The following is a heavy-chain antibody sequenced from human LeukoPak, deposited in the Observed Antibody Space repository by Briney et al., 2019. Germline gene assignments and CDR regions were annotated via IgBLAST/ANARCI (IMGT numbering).Heavy chain of an antibody. V-gene: IGHV5-51*01. CDR3: ARHDWGLRFGLN. Sequence: GESLKISCKGSGFSFTTYWIGWVRQMPGKGLEWMGIIYPDDSDTRYSPSFQGQVIISADKSISTAYLQWSSLKASDTAMYYCARHDWGLRFGLNWGQGTLVTVSS. D-gene: IGHD5-12*01. CDR2: IYPDDSDT. CDR1: GFSFTTYW. J-gene: IGHJ4*02.